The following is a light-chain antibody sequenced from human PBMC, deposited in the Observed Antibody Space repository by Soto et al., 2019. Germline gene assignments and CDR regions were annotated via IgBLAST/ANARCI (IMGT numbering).Light chain of an antibody. Sequence: DIQMTQSPSSLSASVGDRVTITCRASQDISNYLSWFQQKPGRGPELLIYAAFNLNTGVPSRFSGSGSGTHFTLTISSLQPEDSATYYCQQCFTFPYTFGQGTNIEI. CDR3: QQCFTFPYT. V-gene: IGKV1-39*01. CDR2: AAF. J-gene: IGKJ2*01. CDR1: QDISNY.